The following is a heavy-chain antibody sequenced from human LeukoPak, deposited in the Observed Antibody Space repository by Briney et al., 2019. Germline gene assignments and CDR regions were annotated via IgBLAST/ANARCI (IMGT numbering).Heavy chain of an antibody. D-gene: IGHD6-25*01. J-gene: IGHJ4*02. V-gene: IGHV3-53*01. CDR2: IYSGGST. CDR3: ARDNPKPKAATGRG. Sequence: GGSLRLSCAASGFTVSSNYMSWVRQAPGKGLEWVSVIYSGGSTYYADSVKGRFTISRDNSKNTLYLQMNSLRAEDTAVYYCARDNPKPKAATGRGWGQGTLVTVSS. CDR1: GFTVSSNY.